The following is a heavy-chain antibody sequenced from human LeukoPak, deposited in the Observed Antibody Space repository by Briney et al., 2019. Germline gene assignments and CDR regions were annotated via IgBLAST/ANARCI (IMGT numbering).Heavy chain of an antibody. V-gene: IGHV5-51*01. J-gene: IGHJ3*01. CDR1: GYNFTNYW. Sequence: GGSLKISCKASGYNFTNYWIAWVRQMSGKGLEWMGVIYPGDSDTRYSPSFQGQVTISADKSITTAYLQWSSLKASDTAMYYCAAGYGANDDAFDLWGQGTMVTVSS. D-gene: IGHD4-23*01. CDR2: IYPGDSDT. CDR3: AAGYGANDDAFDL.